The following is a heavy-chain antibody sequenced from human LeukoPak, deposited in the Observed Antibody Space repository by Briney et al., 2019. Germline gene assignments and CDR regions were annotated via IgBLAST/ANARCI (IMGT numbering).Heavy chain of an antibody. CDR3: AIAGRYGVPVVY. Sequence: SQTLSLTCTVPGGSISSGGYYWSWIRQHPGKGLEWIGYIYYSGSTYYNPSLKSRVTISVDTSKNQFSLKLSSVTAADTAVYYCAIAGRYGVPVVYWGQGTLVTVSS. CDR1: GGSISSGGYY. CDR2: IYYSGST. J-gene: IGHJ4*02. V-gene: IGHV4-31*03. D-gene: IGHD1-14*01.